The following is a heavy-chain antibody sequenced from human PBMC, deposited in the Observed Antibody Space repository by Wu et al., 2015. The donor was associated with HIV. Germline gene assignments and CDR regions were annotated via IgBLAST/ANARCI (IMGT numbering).Heavy chain of an antibody. CDR3: ATGGPDYYGSGSYCKI. J-gene: IGHJ4*02. CDR2: FDPEDGET. D-gene: IGHD3-10*01. CDR1: GYTLTELS. Sequence: QVQLVQSGAEVKKPGASVKVSCKVSGYTLTELSMHWVRQAPGKGLEWMGGFDPEDGETIYAQKFQGRVTMTEDTSTDTAYMELSSLRSEDTAVYYCATGGPDYYGSGSYCKIWGQGTLGHRLL. V-gene: IGHV1-24*01.